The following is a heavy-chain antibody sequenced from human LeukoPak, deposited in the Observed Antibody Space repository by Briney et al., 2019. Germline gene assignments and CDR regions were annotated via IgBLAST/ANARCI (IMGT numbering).Heavy chain of an antibody. D-gene: IGHD2-15*01. V-gene: IGHV4-31*03. CDR2: IYYSGST. CDR3: ARIGERIFPDY. J-gene: IGHJ4*02. CDR1: GGSISSGGYY. Sequence: SQTLSLTCTVSGGSISSGGYYWSWIRQHPGKGLEWSGYIYYSGSTYYNPCLKSRVTISVDTSKNQFSLKLSSVTDPETAVYYRARIGERIFPDYWGQGTLVTVSS.